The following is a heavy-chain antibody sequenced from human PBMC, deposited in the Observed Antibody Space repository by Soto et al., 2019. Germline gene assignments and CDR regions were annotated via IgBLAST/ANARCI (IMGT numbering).Heavy chain of an antibody. CDR1: GFTFSSYA. V-gene: IGHV3-23*01. Sequence: EVQLLESGGVLVQPGGSLRLSCAASGFTFSSYAMSWVRQAPGKGLEWVSAISGSGGSTYYADSVKGRFTISRDNSKNTLYLQMNSLRAEDTAVYYCAKGVTIFGVVIGPPDYYYGMDVWGQGTTVTVSS. J-gene: IGHJ6*02. D-gene: IGHD3-3*01. CDR2: ISGSGGST. CDR3: AKGVTIFGVVIGPPDYYYGMDV.